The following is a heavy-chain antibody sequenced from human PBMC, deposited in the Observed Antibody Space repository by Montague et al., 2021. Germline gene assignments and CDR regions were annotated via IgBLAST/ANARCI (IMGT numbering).Heavy chain of an antibody. J-gene: IGHJ6*02. CDR3: AREVKMGEGYKYGQAPYYYYGMDV. Sequence: SLRLSCAASGFTFSSYNMHWVRQAPGKGLEWVSSMSCGSNYIYYADSLMGRFTISRDNAKNSLYLQMNSLRAEDTAVYYCAREVKMGEGYKYGQAPYYYYGMDVWGQGTTVTVSS. CDR1: GFTFSSYN. CDR2: MSCGSNYI. D-gene: IGHD5-18*01. V-gene: IGHV3-21*01.